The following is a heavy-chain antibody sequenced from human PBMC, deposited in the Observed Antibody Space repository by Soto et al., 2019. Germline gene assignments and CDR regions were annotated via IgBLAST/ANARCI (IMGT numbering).Heavy chain of an antibody. D-gene: IGHD3-9*01. Sequence: QLQLQESGSRLVRPSQTLPLTCAVSGGSINNGGYSWSWLRQPPGKGLEWIGYISHGGNTYYNPFLRSRVIMSIDKSKNHFSLGLKSVTAADTATYYCARTSYDILTGRLDAFDIWGQGTMVTVSS. CDR2: ISHGGNT. CDR3: ARTSYDILTGRLDAFDI. J-gene: IGHJ3*02. CDR1: GGSINNGGYS. V-gene: IGHV4-30-2*01.